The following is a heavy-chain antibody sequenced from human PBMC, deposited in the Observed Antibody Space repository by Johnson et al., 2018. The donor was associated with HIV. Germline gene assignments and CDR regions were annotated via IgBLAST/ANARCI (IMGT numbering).Heavy chain of an antibody. J-gene: IGHJ3*02. CDR3: AREGPSERAGFDI. V-gene: IGHV3-74*01. CDR1: GFKYAASG. CDR2: TPGGDGGT. Sequence: VQLVESGGGLVQPGGSLRVSCAASGFKYAASGLAFSNYAVKWVSHTPGGDGGTSFADSVKGRFTISRDNARNTLYLQMNSLRADDTAVYYCAREGPSERAGFDIWGQGTLVTVSS.